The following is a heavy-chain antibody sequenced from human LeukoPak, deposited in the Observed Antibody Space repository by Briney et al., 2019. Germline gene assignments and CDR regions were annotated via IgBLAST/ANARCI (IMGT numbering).Heavy chain of an antibody. J-gene: IGHJ5*02. V-gene: IGHV4-39*01. D-gene: IGHD5-12*01. CDR2: IYYDGST. CDR1: SGSISSSRYY. Sequence: SETLSLTCTVSSGSISSSRYYWGWIRQPPGKGLEWIGSIYYDGSTYQNPNPSLTSLFTISVDTSRNQFSLKLSSVTAADTAVYFCARDAGYDSYNRFDPWGQGILITVSS. CDR3: ARDAGYDSYNRFDP.